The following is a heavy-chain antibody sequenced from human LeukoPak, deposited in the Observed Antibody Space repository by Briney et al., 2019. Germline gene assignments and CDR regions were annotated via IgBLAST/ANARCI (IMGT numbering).Heavy chain of an antibody. D-gene: IGHD2-2*02. CDR2: MTASVGST. Sequence: GGSLRLSCAASGFTFSMYAMSWVRQAPGKGLEWVSGMTASVGSTSYADSVKGRFTISRDNSKNTLYLQMDSLRVEDTAVYYCAKDRSGMAYHFDFWGQGTLVIVSS. J-gene: IGHJ4*02. CDR1: GFTFSMYA. V-gene: IGHV3-23*01. CDR3: AKDRSGMAYHFDF.